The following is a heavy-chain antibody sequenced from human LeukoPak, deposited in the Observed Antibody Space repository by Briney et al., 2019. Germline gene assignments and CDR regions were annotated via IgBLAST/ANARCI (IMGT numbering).Heavy chain of an antibody. J-gene: IGHJ4*02. CDR3: ARLLRADILTGYRAYYFDY. CDR2: IYYSGST. V-gene: IGHV4-39*07. D-gene: IGHD3-9*01. Sequence: SETLSLTCTVSGGSISSSSYYWGWIRQPPGKGLEWIGSIYYSGSTYYNPSLKSRVTISVDKSKNQFSLKLSSVTAADTAVYYCARLLRADILTGYRAYYFDYWGQGTLVTVSS. CDR1: GGSISSSSYY.